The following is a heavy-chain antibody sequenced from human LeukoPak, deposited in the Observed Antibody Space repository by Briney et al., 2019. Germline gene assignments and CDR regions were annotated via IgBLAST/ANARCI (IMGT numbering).Heavy chain of an antibody. V-gene: IGHV3-30-3*01. D-gene: IGHD2-2*02. J-gene: IGHJ4*02. CDR3: ASGVPAAIDGDYFDY. CDR1: GFTFSSYA. Sequence: GGSLRLSCAASGFTFSSYAMHWVRQAPGKGLEWVAVISYDGSNKYHADSVKGRFTISRDNSKNTLYLQMNSLRAEDTAVYYCASGVPAAIDGDYFDYWGQGTLVTVSS. CDR2: ISYDGSNK.